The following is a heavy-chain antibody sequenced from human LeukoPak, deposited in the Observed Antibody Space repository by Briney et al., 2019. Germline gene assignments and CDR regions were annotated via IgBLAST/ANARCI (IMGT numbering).Heavy chain of an antibody. V-gene: IGHV3-53*01. Sequence: GGSLRLSCAASGFTFSSYSMNWVRQAPGKGLEWVSVIYSGGSTYYADSVKGRFTISRDNSKNTLYLQMNSLRAEDTAVYYCARAHEGISYFDYWGQGTLVTVSS. CDR3: ARAHEGISYFDY. CDR1: GFTFSSYS. J-gene: IGHJ4*02. CDR2: IYSGGST.